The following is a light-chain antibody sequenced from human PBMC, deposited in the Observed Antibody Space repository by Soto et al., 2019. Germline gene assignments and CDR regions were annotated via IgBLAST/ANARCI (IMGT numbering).Light chain of an antibody. CDR2: AAS. Sequence: DIQMTQSPSSLSASVGDRVTITCRASQRINNYLNWYQQKPGKAPKLLIYAASSLQSGVPSRFSGSGSGTDFTLTISSLQSEDFAVYYCQQYGSSSWTFGQGTKVDIK. CDR3: QQYGSSSWT. J-gene: IGKJ1*01. V-gene: IGKV1-39*01. CDR1: QRINNY.